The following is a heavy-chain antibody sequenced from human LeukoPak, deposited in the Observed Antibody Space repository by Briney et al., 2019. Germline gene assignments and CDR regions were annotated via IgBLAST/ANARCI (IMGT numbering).Heavy chain of an antibody. CDR1: GFTFSSYA. CDR3: AKDYYDSSGHLYYFDY. CDR2: ISGSGGST. J-gene: IGHJ4*02. Sequence: GGSLRLSFAASGFTFSSYAMSWVRQAPGKGLEWVSAISGSGGSTYYADSVKGRFTISRDNSKNTLCLQMNSLRAEDTAVYYCAKDYYDSSGHLYYFDYWGQGTLVTVSS. V-gene: IGHV3-23*01. D-gene: IGHD3-22*01.